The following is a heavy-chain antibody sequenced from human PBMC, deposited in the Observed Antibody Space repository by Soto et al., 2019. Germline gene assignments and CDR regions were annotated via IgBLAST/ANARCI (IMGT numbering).Heavy chain of an antibody. CDR1: GFTFSAFA. CDR2: ISGSGGST. J-gene: IGHJ5*02. Sequence: EVQLLESGGGLVQPGGSLRLSCAASGFTFSAFAMSWVRQAPGKGLEWVSAISGSGGSTYYADSVKGRFTISRDNSKNTLYLQMNSLRAEDTAVYYCAKLGSDFLNWFDPWGQGTLVTVFS. D-gene: IGHD3-16*01. V-gene: IGHV3-23*01. CDR3: AKLGSDFLNWFDP.